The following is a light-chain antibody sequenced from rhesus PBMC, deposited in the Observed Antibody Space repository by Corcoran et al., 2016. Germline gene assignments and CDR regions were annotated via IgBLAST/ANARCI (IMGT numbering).Light chain of an antibody. Sequence: EIVMTQSPATLSLSPGERATLSCRASQSVGNTLAWYQQRPGQAPRLLIYYASKRATGIPDRVSGSGSGTEFTLTIRSLEHEDVGVYYCQKYNDWPWTFGQGTKVEIK. CDR3: QKYNDWPWT. CDR1: QSVGNT. CDR2: YAS. V-gene: IGKV3-42*02. J-gene: IGKJ1*01.